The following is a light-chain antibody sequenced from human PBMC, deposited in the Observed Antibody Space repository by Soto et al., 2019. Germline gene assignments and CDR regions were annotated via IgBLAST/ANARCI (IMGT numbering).Light chain of an antibody. Sequence: VVVTQSPLSLPVTPGEPASMSCRASQSLLHTNGINYLHWYLQKPGQSPQLLIYLGSHRASGVPDRFSGSGSGTEYTLRISRVEAEDVGIYYCQVVYNIPLSFGGGTKVDIK. CDR1: QSLLHTNGINY. V-gene: IGKV2-28*01. CDR2: LGS. J-gene: IGKJ4*01. CDR3: QVVYNIPLS.